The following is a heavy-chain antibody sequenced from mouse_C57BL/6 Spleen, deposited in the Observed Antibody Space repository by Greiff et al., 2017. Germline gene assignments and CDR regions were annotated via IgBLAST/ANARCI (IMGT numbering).Heavy chain of an antibody. J-gene: IGHJ3*01. V-gene: IGHV1-62-2*01. CDR1: GYTFTEYT. CDR2: FYPGSGSI. Sequence: LVESGAELVKPGASVKLSCKASGYTFTEYTIHWVKQRSGQGLEWIGWFYPGSGSIKYNEKFKDKATLTADKSSSTVYMELSRLTSEDSAVYFCARHEEGLYYYGSSSAWFAYWGQGTLVTVSA. D-gene: IGHD1-1*01. CDR3: ARHEEGLYYYGSSSAWFAY.